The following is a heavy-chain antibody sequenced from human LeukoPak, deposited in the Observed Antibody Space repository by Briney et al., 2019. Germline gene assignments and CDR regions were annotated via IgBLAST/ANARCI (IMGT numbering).Heavy chain of an antibody. CDR1: GYTFTSYG. CDR2: ISAYNGNT. CDR3: ARVDRLLWFGEFYGMDV. J-gene: IGHJ6*04. Sequence: ASVKVSCKASGYTFTSYGISWVRQDPGQGLEWMGWISAYNGNTNYAQKLQGRVTMTTDTSTSTAYMELRSLRSDDTAVYYCARVDRLLWFGEFYGMDVWGKGTTVTVSS. D-gene: IGHD3-10*01. V-gene: IGHV1-18*04.